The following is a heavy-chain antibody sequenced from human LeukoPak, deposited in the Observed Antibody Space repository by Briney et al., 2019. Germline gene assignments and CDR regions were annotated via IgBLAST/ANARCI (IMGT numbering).Heavy chain of an antibody. Sequence: GGSLRLSCGASGFIFGNYAMSWVRQAPGKGLEWVTGINANGGRKYYADSVKGRFTISRDNSKNTLFVQMDSLRAEDTAVYYCARELGSGDYVWGSYPPPDWFDPWGQGTLVTVSS. V-gene: IGHV3-23*01. J-gene: IGHJ5*02. CDR2: INANGGRK. CDR1: GFIFGNYA. CDR3: ARELGSGDYVWGSYPPPDWFDP. D-gene: IGHD3-16*02.